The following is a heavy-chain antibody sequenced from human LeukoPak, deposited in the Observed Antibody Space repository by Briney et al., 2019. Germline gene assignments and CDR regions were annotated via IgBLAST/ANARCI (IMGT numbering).Heavy chain of an antibody. CDR3: ANGWNDGFGYYFDY. V-gene: IGHV3-23*01. CDR1: GFTFSSYA. D-gene: IGHD1-1*01. J-gene: IGHJ4*02. Sequence: GGSLRLSCAASGFTFSSYAMSWVRQAPGKGLEWVSAISGSGGSTYYADSVKGRFTISRDNSKNTLYLQMNSLRAEDTAVYYCANGWNDGFGYYFDYWGQGTLVTVSS. CDR2: ISGSGGST.